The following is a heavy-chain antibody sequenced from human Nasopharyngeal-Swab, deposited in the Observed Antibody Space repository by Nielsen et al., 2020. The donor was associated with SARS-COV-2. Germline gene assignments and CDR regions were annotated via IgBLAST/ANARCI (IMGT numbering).Heavy chain of an antibody. CDR3: ARKSLGYSSGWLVAFDI. Sequence: ASVKVSCKASGYTFTSYYMHWVRQAPGQGLEWTGIINPSGGSTSYAQKFQGRVTMTRDTSTSTVYMELSSLRSEDTAVYYCARKSLGYSSGWLVAFDIWGQGTMVTVSS. J-gene: IGHJ3*02. CDR2: INPSGGST. D-gene: IGHD6-19*01. V-gene: IGHV1-46*01. CDR1: GYTFTSYY.